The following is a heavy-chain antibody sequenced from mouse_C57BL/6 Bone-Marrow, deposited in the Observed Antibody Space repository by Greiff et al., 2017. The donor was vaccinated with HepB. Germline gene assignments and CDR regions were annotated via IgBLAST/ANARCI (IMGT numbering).Heavy chain of an antibody. CDR3: ARSYGNYWAMDY. V-gene: IGHV5-12*01. Sequence: EVNVVESGGGLVQPGGSLKLSCAASGFTFSDYYMYWVRQTPEKRLEWVAYISNGGGSTYYPDTVKGRFTISRDNAKNTLYLQMSRLKSEDTAMYYCARSYGNYWAMDYWGQGTSVTVSS. CDR1: GFTFSDYY. J-gene: IGHJ4*01. D-gene: IGHD2-10*02. CDR2: ISNGGGST.